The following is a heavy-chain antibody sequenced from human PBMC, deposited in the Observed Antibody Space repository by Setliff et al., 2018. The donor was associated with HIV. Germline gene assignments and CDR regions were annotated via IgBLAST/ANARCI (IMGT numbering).Heavy chain of an antibody. CDR3: ARDNYDDYSRVQMDV. Sequence: ASVKVSCKASGYTFTSYDISWVRQATGQGLEWMGWMNPRSGNTGYGQKFQGRVTMTRDTATTTAYMELRSLRSDDTAIYYCARDNYDDYSRVQMDVWGKGTTVTVSS. CDR2: MNPRSGNT. V-gene: IGHV1-8*01. D-gene: IGHD4-17*01. CDR1: GYTFTSYD. J-gene: IGHJ6*04.